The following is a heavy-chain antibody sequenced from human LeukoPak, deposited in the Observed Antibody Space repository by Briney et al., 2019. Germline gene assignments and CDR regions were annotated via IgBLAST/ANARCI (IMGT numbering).Heavy chain of an antibody. CDR3: ARLYGDFYFDY. Sequence: SGPALVNPTQTLTLTCTFSGFSLTTSGIRVSWIRQPPGKALEWLAHIVWDDDKFYSTSLKTRLTLSKDTSKNQVVLTMTNMDPVDTATYYCARLYGDFYFDYWGQGTLVTVSS. D-gene: IGHD4-17*01. V-gene: IGHV2-70*04. CDR1: GFSLTTSGIR. J-gene: IGHJ4*02. CDR2: IVWDDDK.